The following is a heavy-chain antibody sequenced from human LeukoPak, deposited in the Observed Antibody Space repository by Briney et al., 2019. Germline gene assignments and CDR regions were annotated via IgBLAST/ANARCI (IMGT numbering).Heavy chain of an antibody. CDR1: GFTFSSYS. J-gene: IGHJ4*02. V-gene: IGHV3-21*01. CDR3: ARSPYSSGWSGNY. D-gene: IGHD6-19*01. Sequence: GGSLRLSCAASGFTFSSYSMNWVRQAPGKGLEWVSSISSSSSYIYYADSVKGRFTISRDNAKNSLYLQMNSLRAEDTAVYYCARSPYSSGWSGNYWGQGTLVTVPS. CDR2: ISSSSSYI.